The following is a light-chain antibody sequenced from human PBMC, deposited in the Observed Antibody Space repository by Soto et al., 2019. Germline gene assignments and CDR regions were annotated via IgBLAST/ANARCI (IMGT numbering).Light chain of an antibody. CDR3: LLSYSGAWV. J-gene: IGLJ3*02. CDR2: DID. V-gene: IGLV7-46*01. CDR1: TGAATSGHW. Sequence: QAVVTQEPSLTVSPGGTVTVTCGSSTGAATSGHWPYWFQQKPGQAPRTLIYDIDNKHSWTPARFSGSLLGGKAALTLSGAQPEDEAEYYCLLSYSGAWVFGGGTKLTVL.